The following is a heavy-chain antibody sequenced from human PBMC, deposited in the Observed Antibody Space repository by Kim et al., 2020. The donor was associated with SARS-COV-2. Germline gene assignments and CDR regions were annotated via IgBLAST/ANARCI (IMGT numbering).Heavy chain of an antibody. D-gene: IGHD7-27*01. CDR3: ASVVTGDWGGRSSYGMDV. J-gene: IGHJ6*02. CDR2: INPSGGST. V-gene: IGHV1-46*01. Sequence: ASVKVSCKASGYTFTSYYMHWVRQAPGQGLEWMGMINPSGGSTSYAQKFQGRVTMTRDTSTSTVYMELSSLRSEDTAVYYCASVVTGDWGGRSSYGMDVWGQGTTVTVSS. CDR1: GYTFTSYY.